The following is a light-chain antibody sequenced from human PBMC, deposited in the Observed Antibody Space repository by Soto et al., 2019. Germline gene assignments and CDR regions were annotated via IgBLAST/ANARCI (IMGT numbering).Light chain of an antibody. CDR2: TTS. CDR1: QSVSDK. CDR3: QQYHDWPPLT. Sequence: ETVMTQSPATLSVSPGDRAVLSCRASQSVSDKLAWYQQKPGQAPRLLIYTTSTRATGVPARFSGSGSGTEFTLTISSLQSEDFAVYYCQQYHDWPPLTFGGGTKVEIK. J-gene: IGKJ4*01. V-gene: IGKV3-15*01.